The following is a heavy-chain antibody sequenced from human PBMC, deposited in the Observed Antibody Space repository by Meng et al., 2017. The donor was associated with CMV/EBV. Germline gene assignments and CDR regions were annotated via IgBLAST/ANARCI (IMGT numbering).Heavy chain of an antibody. Sequence: AGSLRLSCAASGFTVSSNYMSWVRQAPGQGLEWVSVIYSGSSTYYADSVKGRFTISRDNSKNTLYLQLNSLRADDTAVYYCAREYYDSSGYYCAYWGQGTLVTVSS. V-gene: IGHV3-53*01. CDR3: AREYYDSSGYYCAY. D-gene: IGHD3-22*01. CDR2: IYSGSST. J-gene: IGHJ4*02. CDR1: GFTVSSNY.